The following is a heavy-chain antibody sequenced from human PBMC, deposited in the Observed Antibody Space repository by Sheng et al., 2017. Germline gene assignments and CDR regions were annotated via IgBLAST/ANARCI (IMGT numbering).Heavy chain of an antibody. D-gene: IGHD6-19*01. CDR3: ARIAVAGTRHWFDP. V-gene: IGHV3-53*01. J-gene: IGHJ5*02. Sequence: EVQLVESGGGLIQPGGSLRLSCAASGFTVSSNYMSWVRQAPGKGLEWVSVIYSGGSTYYADSVKGRFTISRDNSKNTLYLQMNSLRAEDTAVYYCARIAVAGTRHWFDPWGQGTLVTVSS. CDR2: IYSGGST. CDR1: GFTVSSNY.